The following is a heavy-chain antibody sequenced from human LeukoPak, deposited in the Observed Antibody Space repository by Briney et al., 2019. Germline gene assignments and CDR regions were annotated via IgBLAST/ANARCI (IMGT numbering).Heavy chain of an antibody. Sequence: VGSLRLSCAASGLIFSSYGMHWVRQAPGEGPEWVAYIRHDESKTFYADSVKGRFTISRDNSKNTLYLQMHSLRAADTALFYCAKPVIPSAYQGTYYMDVWGKGTTVTVSS. CDR3: AKPVIPSAYQGTYYMDV. CDR2: IRHDESKT. J-gene: IGHJ6*03. CDR1: GLIFSSYG. V-gene: IGHV3-30*02. D-gene: IGHD3-16*01.